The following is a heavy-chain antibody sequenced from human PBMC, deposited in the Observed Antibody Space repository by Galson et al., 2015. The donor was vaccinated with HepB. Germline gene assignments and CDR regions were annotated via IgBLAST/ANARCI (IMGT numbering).Heavy chain of an antibody. CDR2: IIPIFGTA. V-gene: IGHV1-69*13. CDR1: GGTFSSYA. J-gene: IGHJ5*02. CDR3: ASFPSRFRDYYGSGSYYNAKTNWFDP. D-gene: IGHD3-10*01. Sequence: SVKVSCKASGGTFSSYAISWVRQAPGQGLEWMGGIIPIFGTANYAQKFQGRVTITADESTSTAYMELSSLRSEDTAVYYCASFPSRFRDYYGSGSYYNAKTNWFDPWGQGTLVTVSS.